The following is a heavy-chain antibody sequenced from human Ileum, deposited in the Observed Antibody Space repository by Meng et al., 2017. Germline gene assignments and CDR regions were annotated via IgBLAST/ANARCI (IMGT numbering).Heavy chain of an antibody. CDR3: LRGSGGSV. CDR1: GGSISSGDYY. D-gene: IGHD3-10*01. CDR2: IYSNGNT. V-gene: IGHV4-30-4*01. J-gene: IGHJ1*01. Sequence: QVQLQESGPRLVKPSQTLSLTCTVSGGSISSGDYYWSWVRQSPGKGPEWIGYIYSNGNTYSNPSLRGRLMISIDTSKNQFSLKLTSVTAADTAVYHCLRGSGGSVWGQGTLVTVSS.